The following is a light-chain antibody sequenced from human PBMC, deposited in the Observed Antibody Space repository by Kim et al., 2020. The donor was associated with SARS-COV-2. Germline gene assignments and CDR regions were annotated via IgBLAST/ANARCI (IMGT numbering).Light chain of an antibody. Sequence: DIQMTQSPSSVSASVGDRVTITCRASQGISTGLGWYQQAPGKAPKLLIYAASTLQSGVPSRFSGGGSGSVFTLTISSLQPEDFATYYCQQANTFPLTFGGGTKVDIK. V-gene: IGKV1-12*01. CDR1: QGISTG. CDR3: QQANTFPLT. CDR2: AAS. J-gene: IGKJ4*01.